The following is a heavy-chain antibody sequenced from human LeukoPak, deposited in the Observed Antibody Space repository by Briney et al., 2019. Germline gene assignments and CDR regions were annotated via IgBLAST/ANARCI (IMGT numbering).Heavy chain of an antibody. CDR3: ARFSPRAMGNYLDF. J-gene: IGHJ4*02. CDR2: IYPRGST. Sequence: SETLSLTCAVSGGSISSGSYSWSWIRQPPGWGPEWIGYIYPRGSTYYNPSLKSRVSLSPAKSANQFSLNLSSVTAADTAVYYCARFSPRAMGNYLDFWGQGTLVTVSS. V-gene: IGHV4-30-2*01. CDR1: GGSISSGSYS. D-gene: IGHD7-27*01.